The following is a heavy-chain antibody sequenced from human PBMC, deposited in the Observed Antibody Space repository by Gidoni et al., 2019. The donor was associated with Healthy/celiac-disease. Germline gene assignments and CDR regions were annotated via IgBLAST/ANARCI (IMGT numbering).Heavy chain of an antibody. CDR2: IKQSGST. CDR1: GGSFSGSY. CDR3: ARIFPGWLSYWYFDL. V-gene: IGHV4-34*01. J-gene: IGHJ2*01. Sequence: QVQLQQWGAGLLKPSETLSLTCAVYGGSFSGSYWSWIRQPPGKGLEWIGVIKQSGSTNYKPSLKSRVTISVDTSKNQFSLKLSSVTAADTAVYYCARIFPGWLSYWYFDLWGRGTRVTVSS. D-gene: IGHD6-19*01.